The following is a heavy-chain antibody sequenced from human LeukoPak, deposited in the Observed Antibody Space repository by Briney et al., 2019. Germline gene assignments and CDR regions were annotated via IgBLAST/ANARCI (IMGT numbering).Heavy chain of an antibody. V-gene: IGHV3-7*01. CDR1: GFTLSDYW. D-gene: IGHD5/OR15-5a*01. CDR3: ARESTRVRPGC. J-gene: IGHJ4*02. Sequence: GGSLGLSCAASGFTLSDYWVSWVRQAPGKGLEWVANINQDVSDKNYVDSVKGRFTISRDNAKNSLYLQMNSLRAEDTAVYYCARESTRVRPGCWGQGTLVTVSS. CDR2: INQDVSDK.